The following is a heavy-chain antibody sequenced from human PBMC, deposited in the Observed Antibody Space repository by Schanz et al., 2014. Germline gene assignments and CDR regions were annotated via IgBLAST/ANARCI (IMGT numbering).Heavy chain of an antibody. CDR2: ISSSGSYI. V-gene: IGHV3-48*01. Sequence: EVQLVESGGGLVQPGGSLRLSCGGSGFTFSNYAMSWVRQAPGKGLEWVSYISSSGSYIHYADSVKGRFTISRDNSRNTLYLQMNSLRTEDTAVYYCASPSGYSDYGTYFDFWGQGTLVTVSS. CDR1: GFTFSNYA. J-gene: IGHJ4*02. CDR3: ASPSGYSDYGTYFDF. D-gene: IGHD5-12*01.